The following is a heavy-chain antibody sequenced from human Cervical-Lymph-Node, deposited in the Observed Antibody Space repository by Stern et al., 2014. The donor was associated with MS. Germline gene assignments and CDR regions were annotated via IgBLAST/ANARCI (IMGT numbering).Heavy chain of an antibody. J-gene: IGHJ3*02. V-gene: IGHV1-18*01. CDR2: TSAYNGNT. CDR3: ARGLLGSENAFDI. D-gene: IGHD2-15*01. CDR1: GYTFTSYG. Sequence: VQLVESGAEVKKPGASVKVSCKASGYTFTSYGIRWVRQAPGQGLEGMGWTSAYNGNTTEAQKLQVRFTMTTDTATSTAYMELRSLRSDDTAVYYCARGLLGSENAFDIWGQGTMVTVSS.